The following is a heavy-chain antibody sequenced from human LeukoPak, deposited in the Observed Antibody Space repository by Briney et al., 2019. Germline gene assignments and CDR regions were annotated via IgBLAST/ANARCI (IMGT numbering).Heavy chain of an antibody. J-gene: IGHJ4*02. CDR2: ISAYNGNT. D-gene: IGHD3-16*01. V-gene: IGHV1-18*01. CDR1: GGTFSSYA. CDR3: ARDSLGSMEY. Sequence: ASVKVSCKASGGTFSSYAISWVRQAPGQGLEWMGWISAYNGNTNYAQKLQGRVTMTTDPSTSTAYMELRSLRSDDTAVYYCARDSLGSMEYWGQGTLVTVSS.